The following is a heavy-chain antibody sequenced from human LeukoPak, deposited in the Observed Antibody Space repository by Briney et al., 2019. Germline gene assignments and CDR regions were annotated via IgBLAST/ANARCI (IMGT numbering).Heavy chain of an antibody. J-gene: IGHJ4*02. D-gene: IGHD6-6*01. V-gene: IGHV3-33*01. CDR1: GFTFSSYG. Sequence: QPGGSLRLSCAASGFTFSSYGMPWVRQAPGKGLEWVAVIWYDGSNKYYADSVKGRFTISRDNSKNTLYLQMNSLRAEDTAVYYCARDRPASAKGPPVDVRVDYWGQGPLVTVSS. CDR2: IWYDGSNK. CDR3: ARDRPASAKGPPVDVRVDY.